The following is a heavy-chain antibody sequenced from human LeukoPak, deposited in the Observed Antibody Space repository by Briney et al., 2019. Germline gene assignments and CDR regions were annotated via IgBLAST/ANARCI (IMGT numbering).Heavy chain of an antibody. CDR3: AGEISGTYLGASDY. J-gene: IGHJ4*02. CDR2: INWNGGST. CDR1: GFTFDDYG. V-gene: IGHV3-20*04. D-gene: IGHD1-26*01. Sequence: GGSLRLSCAASGFTFDDYGMSWVRQAPGKGLEWVSGINWNGGSTGYADSVKGRFTISRDNAKNSLYLQMNSLRAEDTALYYCAGEISGTYLGASDYWGQGTLVTVSS.